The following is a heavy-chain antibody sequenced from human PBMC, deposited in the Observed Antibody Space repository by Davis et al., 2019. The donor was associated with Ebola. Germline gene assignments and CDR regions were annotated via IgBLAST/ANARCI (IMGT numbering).Heavy chain of an antibody. CDR1: GFTFSGSA. CDR3: TRLGGSSSSSHY. Sequence: GASLKISCAASGFTFSGSAMHWVRQASGKGLEWVGRIRSKANSYATAYAASVKGRFTISRDDSKNTAYLQMNSLKTEDTAVYYCTRLGGSSSSSHYWGQGTLVTVSS. J-gene: IGHJ4*02. V-gene: IGHV3-73*01. D-gene: IGHD6-6*01. CDR2: IRSKANSYAT.